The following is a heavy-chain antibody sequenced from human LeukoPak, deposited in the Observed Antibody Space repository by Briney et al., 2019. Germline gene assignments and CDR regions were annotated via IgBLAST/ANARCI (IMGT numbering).Heavy chain of an antibody. V-gene: IGHV3-13*01. Sequence: GALRLSCAASGFTFSSYDMHWVRQATGKGLEWVSAIGTAGDTYYPGSEKGRFTISRENAKNSLYLQMNSLRAEDTAVYYCARVGLDATAFDYWGQGTLVTVSS. CDR3: ARVGLDATAFDY. CDR1: GFTFSSYD. CDR2: IGTAGDT. D-gene: IGHD3-16*01. J-gene: IGHJ4*02.